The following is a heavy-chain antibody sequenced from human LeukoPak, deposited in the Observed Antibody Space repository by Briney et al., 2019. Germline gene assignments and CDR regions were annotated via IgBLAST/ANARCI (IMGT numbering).Heavy chain of an antibody. D-gene: IGHD6-13*01. J-gene: IGHJ4*02. CDR2: ISAYNGNT. Sequence: ASVKVSCKASGYTFTSYGISWVRQAPGQGLEWMGWISAYNGNTNYAQKLQGRVTMTTDTSTSTAYMELRSLRSDDTAVYYCARAPFFYPAAGFDYWGQGTLVTVSS. V-gene: IGHV1-18*01. CDR1: GYTFTSYG. CDR3: ARAPFFYPAAGFDY.